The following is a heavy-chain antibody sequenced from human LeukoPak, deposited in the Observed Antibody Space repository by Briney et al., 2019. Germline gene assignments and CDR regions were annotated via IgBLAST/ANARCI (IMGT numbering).Heavy chain of an antibody. J-gene: IGHJ4*02. CDR2: MYYSVGT. V-gene: IGHV4-39*01. CDR3: ATQVGQRSGAVAADY. D-gene: IGHD6-19*01. Sequence: PSETLSLTCTASGVSISSSGYYWGWIRQPPGKGLEWIGTMYYSVGTYYNSSLKSRVTISVDTSKNQFSLKLSSVTAVDTAVYYCATQVGQRSGAVAADYWGQGTLVTVSS. CDR1: GVSISSSGYY.